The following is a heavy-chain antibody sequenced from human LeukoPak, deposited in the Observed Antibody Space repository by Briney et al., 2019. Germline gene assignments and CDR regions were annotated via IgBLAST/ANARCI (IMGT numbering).Heavy chain of an antibody. J-gene: IGHJ4*02. V-gene: IGHV3-48*01. CDR2: ISSSSSTI. CDR1: GFTFSSYG. Sequence: GGSLRLSCAASGFTFSSYGMTWVRQAPGKGLEWVSYISSSSSTIYYADSVKGRFTISRDNSKNTLYLQMNSLRAEDTAVYYCARVRRISGYDTFDYWGQGTLVTVSS. CDR3: ARVRRISGYDTFDY. D-gene: IGHD5-12*01.